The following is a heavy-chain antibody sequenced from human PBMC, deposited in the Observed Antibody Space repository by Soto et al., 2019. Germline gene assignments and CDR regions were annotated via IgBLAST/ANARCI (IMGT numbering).Heavy chain of an antibody. CDR1: GYTFTSYA. D-gene: IGHD7-27*01. CDR2: INAGNGNT. Sequence: RASVKVSCKASGYTFTSYAMHWVRQAPGQRLEWMGWINAGNGNTKYSQKFQGRVTITRDTSASTAYMELSSLRSEDTAVYYCAKGRGEMNWANYYGLDVWGQGTTVTVSS. J-gene: IGHJ6*02. V-gene: IGHV1-3*01. CDR3: AKGRGEMNWANYYGLDV.